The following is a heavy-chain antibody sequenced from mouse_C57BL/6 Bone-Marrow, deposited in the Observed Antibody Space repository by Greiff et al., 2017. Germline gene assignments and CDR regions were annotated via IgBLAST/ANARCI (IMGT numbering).Heavy chain of an antibody. Sequence: DVQLVESGGGLVQPGGSLSLSCAASGFTFTDYYMSWVRQPPGKALEWLGFIRNKANGYTTEYSASVKGRFTISRDNSQSILYLQMNALRAEDSATYYCARLEGAWFAYWGQGTLVTVSA. J-gene: IGHJ3*01. CDR1: GFTFTDYY. CDR2: IRNKANGYTT. V-gene: IGHV7-3*01. CDR3: ARLEGAWFAY.